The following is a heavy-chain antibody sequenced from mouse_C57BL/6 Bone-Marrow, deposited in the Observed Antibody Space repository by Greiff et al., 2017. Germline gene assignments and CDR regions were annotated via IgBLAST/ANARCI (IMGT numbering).Heavy chain of an antibody. D-gene: IGHD1-1*01. Sequence: QVQLQQPGPELVKPGASVKMSCKASGYTFTSYWMHWVKQRPGQGLEWIGNIYPSNGGTNYNEKFKSKATLTVDKSSSTAYMQLSSLTSEDSAVYYCAISSYYVVPFAYWGQGTLVTVSA. CDR1: GYTFTSYW. CDR2: IYPSNGGT. J-gene: IGHJ3*01. CDR3: AISSYYVVPFAY. V-gene: IGHV1-53*01.